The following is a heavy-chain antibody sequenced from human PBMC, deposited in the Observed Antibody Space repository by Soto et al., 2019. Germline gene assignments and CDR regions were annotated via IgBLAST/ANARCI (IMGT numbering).Heavy chain of an antibody. CDR3: ANRDTSMVTRYYYGMDV. V-gene: IGHV3-23*01. D-gene: IGHD5-18*01. Sequence: EVQLLESGGGLVQPGGSLRLSCVASGFAFSNYDMSWVRQAPGKGLEGVSAIRGSGSSTYYADSVTGRFTSSRDNPKNTLYLQMNSLRAEDTAVYYCANRDTSMVTRYYYGMDVWGQGTTVTVSS. J-gene: IGHJ6*02. CDR1: GFAFSNYD. CDR2: IRGSGSST.